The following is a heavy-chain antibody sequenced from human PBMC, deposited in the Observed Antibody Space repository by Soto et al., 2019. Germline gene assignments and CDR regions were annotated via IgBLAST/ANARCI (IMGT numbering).Heavy chain of an antibody. CDR3: GAFPYYYDSSGSNYYYYYGMDV. CDR1: GYTFTSYG. J-gene: IGHJ6*02. D-gene: IGHD3-22*01. Sequence: QVQLVQSGAEVKKPGASVKVSCKASGYTFTSYGISWVRQAPGQGLEWMGWISAYNGNTNYAQKLQGRVTMTTDTSTSTAYMELRSLRSDDTAVYYCGAFPYYYDSSGSNYYYYYGMDVWGQGTTVTVSS. CDR2: ISAYNGNT. V-gene: IGHV1-18*01.